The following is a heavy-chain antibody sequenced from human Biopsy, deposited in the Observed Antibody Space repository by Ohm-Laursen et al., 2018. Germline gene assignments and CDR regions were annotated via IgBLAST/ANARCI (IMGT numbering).Heavy chain of an antibody. CDR2: ASYSGYT. Sequence: SDTLSLTCTVSDDSIRNFYWTWIRQPPGQGLEWIGHASYSGYTNYNPSLKSRVTISDDTSKNHFSLNLRSVTAADTAVYSCARLGNFWNAEDGLDLWGLGTMVTVSS. CDR1: DDSIRNFY. V-gene: IGHV4-59*08. J-gene: IGHJ3*01. D-gene: IGHD3-3*01. CDR3: ARLGNFWNAEDGLDL.